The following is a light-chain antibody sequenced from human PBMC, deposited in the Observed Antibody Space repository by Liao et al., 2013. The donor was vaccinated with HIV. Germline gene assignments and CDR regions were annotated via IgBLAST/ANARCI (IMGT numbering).Light chain of an antibody. CDR3: QAWDSNSYV. Sequence: SYELTQPPSVSVSPGQTASITCSGDKLGEKYASWYQQKPGQSPVLVIYQDTKRPSGIPGRFSASNSENTATLTISGTQAMDEADYYCQAWDSNSYVFGTGTKVTVL. J-gene: IGLJ1*01. V-gene: IGLV3-1*01. CDR1: KLGEKY. CDR2: QDT.